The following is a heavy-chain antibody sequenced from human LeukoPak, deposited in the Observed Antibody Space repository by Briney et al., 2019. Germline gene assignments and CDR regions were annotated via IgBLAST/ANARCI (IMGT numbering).Heavy chain of an antibody. CDR3: ASSSGSYTSAEYFQH. CDR1: GGSISSSSYY. J-gene: IGHJ1*01. V-gene: IGHV4-39*01. CDR2: IYYSGNT. D-gene: IGHD1-26*01. Sequence: PSETLSLTCTVSGGSISSSSYYWGWVRQPPGRGLEWVGSIYYSGNTYYNPSLKSRVTISVDTSKNQFYMKLSSVTAADTAVYYCASSSGSYTSAEYFQHWGQGTLVTVSS.